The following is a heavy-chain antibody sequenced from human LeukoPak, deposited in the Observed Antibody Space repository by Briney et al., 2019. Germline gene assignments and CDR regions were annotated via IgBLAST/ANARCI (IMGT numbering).Heavy chain of an antibody. CDR2: IIGSGVST. CDR1: GFALTNYA. D-gene: IGHD2-15*01. J-gene: IGHJ1*01. V-gene: IGHV3-23*01. CDR3: AKDPANKLLYPAHLSH. Sequence: PGGSPRLSCAASGFALTNYAMSWVRQAPGKGLEWVSAIIGSGVSTSYADSVKGRFTISRDNSKNTLYLHMNSLRAEDTAIYFCAKDPANKLLYPAHLSHWGRGKLVTVSS.